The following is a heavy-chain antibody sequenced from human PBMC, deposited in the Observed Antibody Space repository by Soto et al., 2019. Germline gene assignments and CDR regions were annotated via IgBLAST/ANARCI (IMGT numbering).Heavy chain of an antibody. CDR2: INPNSGGT. CDR1: GYTFTGYY. D-gene: IGHD1-1*01. V-gene: IGHV1-2*04. J-gene: IGHJ3*02. Sequence: ASVKVSCKASGYTFTGYYMHWVRQAPGQGLEWMGWINPNSGGTNYTQKFQGWVTMTRDTSISTAYMELSRLRSDDTAVYYCARAWGPTVTTWETGAFDIWGQGTMGTVSS. CDR3: ARAWGPTVTTWETGAFDI.